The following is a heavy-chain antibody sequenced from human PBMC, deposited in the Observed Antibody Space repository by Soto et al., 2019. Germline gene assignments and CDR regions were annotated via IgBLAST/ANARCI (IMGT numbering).Heavy chain of an antibody. Sequence: LRLSCATSGFTFSNYGMHWVRQAPGKGLEWVAFIWYDGGNKYYAESVKGRFTISRDNSKNTLYLQMNSLRAEDTAVYYCARDGDVNTGFGKDYWGQGTLVTVSS. J-gene: IGHJ4*02. CDR2: IWYDGGNK. CDR1: GFTFSNYG. D-gene: IGHD3-16*01. V-gene: IGHV3-33*01. CDR3: ARDGDVNTGFGKDY.